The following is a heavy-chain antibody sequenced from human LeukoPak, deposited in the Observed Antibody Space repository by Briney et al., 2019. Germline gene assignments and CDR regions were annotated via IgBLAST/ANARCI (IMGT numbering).Heavy chain of an antibody. J-gene: IGHJ6*02. Sequence: ASVKVSCKASGYTFINYYMHWVRQAPGQGLEWMGIINPSGGSTSYAQKFQGRVTMTRGTSTSTVYMELSSLRSEDTAVYYCARDHLTTIVGATYYYYGMDVWGQGTTVTVSS. V-gene: IGHV1-46*01. CDR2: INPSGGST. CDR3: ARDHLTTIVGATYYYYGMDV. D-gene: IGHD1-26*01. CDR1: GYTFINYY.